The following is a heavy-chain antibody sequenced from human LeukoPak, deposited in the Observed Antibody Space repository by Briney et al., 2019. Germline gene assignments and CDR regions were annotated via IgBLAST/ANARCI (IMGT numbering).Heavy chain of an antibody. CDR3: SRGQKDPYGPEFDY. D-gene: IGHD3-10*01. CDR2: IRAKIHDGTT. J-gene: IGHJ4*02. V-gene: IGHV3-49*04. CDR1: GFIFGDYN. Sequence: PGGSLRLSCTTSGFIFGDYNMNWVRQAPGQGLEWVGYIRAKIHDGTTDFAASVKGRFTFSRDDSKSIAYLQMTSLKSEDTAVYYCSRGQKDPYGPEFDYWGQGTLVTVSS.